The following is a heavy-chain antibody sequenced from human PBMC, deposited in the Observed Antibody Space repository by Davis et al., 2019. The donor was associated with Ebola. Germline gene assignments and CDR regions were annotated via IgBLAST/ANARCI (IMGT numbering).Heavy chain of an antibody. J-gene: IGHJ6*03. CDR3: ARHWGYSGYMDV. D-gene: IGHD5-12*01. V-gene: IGHV5-10-1*01. Sequence: PGGSLRLSCKGSGYSFTSYWIGWVRQMPGKGLEWMGRIDPSDSYTNYSPSFQGHVTISADKSISTAYLQWSSLKASDTAMYYCARHWGYSGYMDVWGKGTTVTVSS. CDR1: GYSFTSYW. CDR2: IDPSDSYT.